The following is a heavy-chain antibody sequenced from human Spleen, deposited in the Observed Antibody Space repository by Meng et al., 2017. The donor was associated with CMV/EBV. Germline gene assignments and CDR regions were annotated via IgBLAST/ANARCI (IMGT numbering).Heavy chain of an antibody. Sequence: ASVKVSCKASGYTLTDHYVHWVRQAPGQGLEWMGWINPNSGATNYARDFQGRFTMTRDTSISTAYMELSRLRFDDTAVYYCARGSGDIVVVPAAGYYYYGMDVWGQGTTVTVSS. CDR3: ARGSGDIVVVPAAGYYYYGMDV. D-gene: IGHD2-2*01. CDR2: INPNSGAT. V-gene: IGHV1-2*02. J-gene: IGHJ6*02. CDR1: GYTLTDHY.